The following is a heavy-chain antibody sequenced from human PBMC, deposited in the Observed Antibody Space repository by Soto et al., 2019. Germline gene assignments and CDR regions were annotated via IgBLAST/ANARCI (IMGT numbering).Heavy chain of an antibody. J-gene: IGHJ4*02. Sequence: ASVKVSCKASGYTFTSYGISWVRQAPGQGLEWMGWISAYNGNTNYAQKLQGRVTMTTDTSTSTAYMELRSLRSDDTAVYYCARAYYYDSSGYYHGDYWGQGTPVTVSS. CDR1: GYTFTSYG. D-gene: IGHD3-22*01. CDR3: ARAYYYDSSGYYHGDY. CDR2: ISAYNGNT. V-gene: IGHV1-18*04.